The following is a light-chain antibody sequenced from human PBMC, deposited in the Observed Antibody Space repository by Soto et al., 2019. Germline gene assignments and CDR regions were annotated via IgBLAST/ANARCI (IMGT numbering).Light chain of an antibody. V-gene: IGKV1-5*01. CDR1: QSISSW. CDR2: DAS. Sequence: DIPMTQSPSTLSASLGVRVPITCRASQSISSWLAWYQQKPGKAPKLLIYDASSLSREIPSRFSGGGTGTHFTLTISGLQPEDLATYFCLQTSTLPRTFGQGTEVDIK. J-gene: IGKJ1*01. CDR3: LQTSTLPRT.